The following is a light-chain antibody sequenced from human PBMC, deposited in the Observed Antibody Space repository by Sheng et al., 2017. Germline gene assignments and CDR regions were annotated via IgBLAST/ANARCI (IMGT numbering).Light chain of an antibody. Sequence: DIQMTQAPSSLSASVGDRVTITCRASQGISSYLAWYQQKPGKTPKFLIFAASTLRSGVPSRFSGSGSGTEFTLTISSLQPEDFATYYCQQLYSYPITFGQGTRLENK. CDR3: QQLYSYPIT. V-gene: IGKV1-9*01. J-gene: IGKJ5*01. CDR1: QGISSY. CDR2: AAS.